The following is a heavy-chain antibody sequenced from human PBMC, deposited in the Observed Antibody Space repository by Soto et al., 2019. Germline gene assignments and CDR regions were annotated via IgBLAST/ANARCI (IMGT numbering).Heavy chain of an antibody. V-gene: IGHV3-30*18. Sequence: QVQLVESGGGVVQPGRSLRLSCAASGFTFSTYGMHWVRQAPGKGLEWVAVITYDGSNKYYAESGKGRFTISRDNSKNTLYLQMISLRAEDTAVYYCAKDKKTTVILDALDIWGQGTMVTVSS. CDR1: GFTFSTYG. CDR2: ITYDGSNK. J-gene: IGHJ3*02. CDR3: AKDKKTTVILDALDI. D-gene: IGHD4-17*01.